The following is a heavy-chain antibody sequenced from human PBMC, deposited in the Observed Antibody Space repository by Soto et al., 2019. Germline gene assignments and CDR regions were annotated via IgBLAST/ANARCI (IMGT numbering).Heavy chain of an antibody. V-gene: IGHV3-30*18. CDR3: AKSRFLEYLSDYYYYAMDV. J-gene: IGHJ6*02. Sequence: QVQLVESGGGVVQPGRSLRLSCSASGFTFRDFGMHWVRQAPGKGLYWVAAISYDGSNKYYADSVKGRFIISRDNSKNTLFLQMNSLRAEDTAVYFCAKSRFLEYLSDYYYYAMDVWGQGTTVTVSS. CDR1: GFTFRDFG. D-gene: IGHD3-3*01. CDR2: ISYDGSNK.